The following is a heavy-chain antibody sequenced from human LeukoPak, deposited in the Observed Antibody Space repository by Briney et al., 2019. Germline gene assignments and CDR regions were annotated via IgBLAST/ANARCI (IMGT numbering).Heavy chain of an antibody. J-gene: IGHJ5*02. CDR1: GFTFSSYS. CDR2: ISSGSSYI. V-gene: IGHV3-21*01. D-gene: IGHD2-15*01. CDR3: ATKKGYCSGGSCYYWFDP. Sequence: GGPLRLSCAASGFTFSSYSMNWVRQAPGKGLEWVSSISSGSSYIYYADSVKGRFTISRDNAKNSLYLQMNSLRAEDTAVYYCATKKGYCSGGSCYYWFDPWGQGTLVTVSS.